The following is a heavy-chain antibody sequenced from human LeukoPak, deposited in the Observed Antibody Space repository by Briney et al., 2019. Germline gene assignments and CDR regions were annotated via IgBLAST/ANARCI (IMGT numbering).Heavy chain of an antibody. CDR2: MNPNTGNS. CDR3: ARKTCTSTSCLHP. CDR1: GYTFTSYD. D-gene: IGHD2-2*01. V-gene: IGHV1-8*01. J-gene: IGHJ5*02. Sequence: ASVKVSCKASGYTFTSYDINWARQAAGQGLEWMGWMNPNTGNSGYAQRFQGRVTMTRDTPIDTAYMELSSLGSEDTAVYYCARKTCTSTSCLHPWGQGTLVTVSS.